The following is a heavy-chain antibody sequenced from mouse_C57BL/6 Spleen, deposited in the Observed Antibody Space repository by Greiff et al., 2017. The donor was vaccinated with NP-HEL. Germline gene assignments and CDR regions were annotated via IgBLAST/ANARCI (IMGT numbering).Heavy chain of an antibody. CDR2: IDPSDSET. CDR1: GYTFTSYW. D-gene: IGHD2-3*01. V-gene: IGHV1-52*01. J-gene: IGHJ3*01. CDR3: ARGDGYPFAY. Sequence: QVQLKQSGAELVRPGSSVKLSCKASGYTFTSYWMHWVKQRPIQGLEWIGNIDPSDSETHYNQKFKDKATLTVDKSSSTAYMQLSSLTSEDSAVYYCARGDGYPFAYWGQGTLVTVSA.